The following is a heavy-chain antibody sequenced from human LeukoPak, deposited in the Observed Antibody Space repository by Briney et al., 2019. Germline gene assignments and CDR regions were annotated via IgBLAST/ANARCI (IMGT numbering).Heavy chain of an antibody. V-gene: IGHV4-39*01. Sequence: SETLSLTCTVSGGSISSSSYYWGWIRQPPGKGLEWIGSIYYSGSTYYNPPLKSRVTISVDTSKNQFSLKLSSVTAADTAVYYCARQKGYFDWLLSSDWFDPWGQGTLVTVSS. CDR3: ARQKGYFDWLLSSDWFDP. D-gene: IGHD3-9*01. CDR1: GGSISSSSYY. J-gene: IGHJ5*02. CDR2: IYYSGST.